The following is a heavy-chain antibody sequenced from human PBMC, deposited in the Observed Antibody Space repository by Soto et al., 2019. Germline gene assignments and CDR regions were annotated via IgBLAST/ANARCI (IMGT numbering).Heavy chain of an antibody. D-gene: IGHD6-6*01. J-gene: IGHJ4*02. V-gene: IGHV1-8*01. CDR2: MSPNSGNT. CDR1: GYTFTSYD. Sequence: ASVKVSCKASGYTFTSYDISWVRQATGQGLEWMGWMSPNSGNTGYAQKFQGRVTMTRNTSISTAYMELSSLRSEDTAVYYCARARTIAARYEVNYWGQGTLVTVSS. CDR3: ARARTIAARYEVNY.